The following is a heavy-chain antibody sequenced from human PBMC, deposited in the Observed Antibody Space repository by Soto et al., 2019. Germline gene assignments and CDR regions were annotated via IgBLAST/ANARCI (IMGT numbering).Heavy chain of an antibody. CDR2: ISSSSSYI. Sequence: KPGGSLRLSCAASGFTFSSYSMNWVRQAPGKGLEWVSSISSSSSYIYYADSVKGRFTISRDNAKNSLYLQMNSLRAEDTAVYYCARDSLGYCSGGSCSSMGGYYYYYYGMDVWGQGTTVTV. V-gene: IGHV3-21*01. J-gene: IGHJ6*02. CDR1: GFTFSSYS. D-gene: IGHD2-15*01. CDR3: ARDSLGYCSGGSCSSMGGYYYYYYGMDV.